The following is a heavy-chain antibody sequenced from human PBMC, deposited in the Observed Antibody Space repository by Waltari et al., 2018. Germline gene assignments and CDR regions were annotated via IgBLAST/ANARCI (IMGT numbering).Heavy chain of an antibody. CDR2: IKSEGSST. Sequence: EVQLVESGGGLVQPGGSLRLSCAASGFSFSTYWMNWARQAPGEGLVWVSSIKSEGSSTTYADSVKGRFTTSRDNARNTLYLQMNSLRADDTAVYYCVRSAFMDVWGQGTTVTVSS. CDR1: GFSFSTYW. CDR3: VRSAFMDV. V-gene: IGHV3-74*01. J-gene: IGHJ6*02.